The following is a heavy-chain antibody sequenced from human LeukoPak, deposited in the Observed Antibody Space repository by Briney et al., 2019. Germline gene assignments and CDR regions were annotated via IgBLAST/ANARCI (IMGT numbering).Heavy chain of an antibody. V-gene: IGHV3-74*01. D-gene: IGHD3-10*01. CDR1: GFTFSSYS. CDR2: INNDGSTT. CDR3: ARVSGPGMNEYFHL. J-gene: IGHJ1*01. Sequence: GGSLRLSCAASGFTFSSYSMNWVRQAPGKGLEWVSRINNDGSTTRYADSVKGRFTISRDNAKNTLYLQMNSLRAEDTAVYYCARVSGPGMNEYFHLWGQGTLVTVSS.